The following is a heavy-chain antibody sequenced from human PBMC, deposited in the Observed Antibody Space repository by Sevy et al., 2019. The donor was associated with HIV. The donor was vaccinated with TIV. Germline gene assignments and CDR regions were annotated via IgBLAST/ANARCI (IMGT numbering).Heavy chain of an antibody. D-gene: IGHD6-6*01. CDR2: KTGSAGVT. J-gene: IGHJ4*02. Sequence: GGCLRLSCAASGFSLSNYAMSWVRQAPGKGLEWISTKTGSAGVTYYADSVKGRFTISRDNSKNTLFLQMNSLRAEDTALYYCAKGRIPSIGTLGPFDSWGQGTLVTVSS. CDR3: AKGRIPSIGTLGPFDS. V-gene: IGHV3-23*01. CDR1: GFSLSNYA.